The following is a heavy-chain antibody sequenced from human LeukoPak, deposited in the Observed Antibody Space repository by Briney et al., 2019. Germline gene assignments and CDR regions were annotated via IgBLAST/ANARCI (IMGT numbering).Heavy chain of an antibody. Sequence: SETLSLTCTVSGCSISTYYWSWIRQPPGKGLEWIGYIYYSGSTNYNPSLKSRVTISVDTSKNQFSLYLSSVTAADTAVYYCARDGGKYCSSTSCRNAFDIWGQGTMVTVSA. V-gene: IGHV4-59*01. J-gene: IGHJ3*02. D-gene: IGHD2-2*01. CDR3: ARDGGKYCSSTSCRNAFDI. CDR1: GCSISTYY. CDR2: IYYSGST.